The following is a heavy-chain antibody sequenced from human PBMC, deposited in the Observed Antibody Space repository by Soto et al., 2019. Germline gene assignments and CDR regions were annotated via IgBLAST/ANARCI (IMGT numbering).Heavy chain of an antibody. CDR1: GFAFRSHW. J-gene: IGHJ5*02. CDR3: ARNYYYDSSGSPVNAS. Sequence: PGGSLRLSCGAYGFAFRSHWMSWVRQAPGKGLEWVANINQDGSQKYYVDSVKGRFTISRDNAKNSLYLQMNSLRAEDTSVYYCARNYYYDSSGSPVNASWRQGT. D-gene: IGHD3-22*01. V-gene: IGHV3-7*01. CDR2: INQDGSQK.